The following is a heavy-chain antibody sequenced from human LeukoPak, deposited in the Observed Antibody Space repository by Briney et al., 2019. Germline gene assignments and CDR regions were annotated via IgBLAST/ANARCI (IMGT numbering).Heavy chain of an antibody. Sequence: GGSLSLSCAASGFTFGSYAMSWVRQAPGKGLEWVSAITSSGGSTDYADSVKGRFTISRDNSKNTLYLQMNSLRAEDTAVYYCAKSTVMTMVVTPAFDYCGQGTLVTVSS. CDR3: AKSTVMTMVVTPAFDY. CDR2: ITSSGGST. V-gene: IGHV3-23*01. J-gene: IGHJ4*02. D-gene: IGHD4-23*01. CDR1: GFTFGSYA.